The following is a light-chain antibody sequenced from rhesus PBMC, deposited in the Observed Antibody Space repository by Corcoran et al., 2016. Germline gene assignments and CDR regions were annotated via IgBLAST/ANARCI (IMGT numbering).Light chain of an antibody. Sequence: DIQMTQSPSSLSASVGDTVTITCRASQGIRSYLNWFQQKPGKAPKLLNYDASSLESGVLSRFSGSGSGTDLTHTISSLQPEDVSAYYCLQHNRYPHSFGQGTKVEIK. V-gene: IGKV1-28*03. CDR1: QGIRSY. CDR3: LQHNRYPHS. J-gene: IGKJ2*01. CDR2: DAS.